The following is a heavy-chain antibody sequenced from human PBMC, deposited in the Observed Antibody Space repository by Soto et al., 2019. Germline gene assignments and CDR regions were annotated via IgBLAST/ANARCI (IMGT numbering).Heavy chain of an antibody. Sequence: QVQLQESGPGLVKPSQTLSLTCAISGDSVSSNSAAWNWIRLSPSRGLEWLARTYYRSRWYNEYAVTVRNLITVNPDTSKNLFPLQLTSVTPEDTAVYYCAGTTSHQWYYTDVWGKGTTVTVSS. CDR2: TYYRSRWYN. V-gene: IGHV6-1*01. CDR1: GDSVSSNSAA. J-gene: IGHJ6*03. D-gene: IGHD1-7*01. CDR3: AGTTSHQWYYTDV.